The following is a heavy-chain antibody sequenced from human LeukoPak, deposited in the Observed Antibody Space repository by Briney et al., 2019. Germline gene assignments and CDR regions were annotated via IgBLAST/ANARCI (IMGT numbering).Heavy chain of an antibody. CDR1: GGSISSYY. CDR3: ARRDSSWYQGGYYYYYMDV. D-gene: IGHD6-13*01. CDR2: IYYSGST. V-gene: IGHV4-59*08. Sequence: SETLSLTCTVSGGSISSYYWSCIRQPPGKGLEWIGYIYYSGSTNYNPSLKSRVAISVVTSKNQFSLKLSSVTAADTAVYYCARRDSSWYQGGYYYYYMDVWGKGTTVTVSS. J-gene: IGHJ6*03.